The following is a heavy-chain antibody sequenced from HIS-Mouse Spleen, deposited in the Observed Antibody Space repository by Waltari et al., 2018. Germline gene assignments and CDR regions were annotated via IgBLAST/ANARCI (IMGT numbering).Heavy chain of an antibody. D-gene: IGHD5-18*01. CDR3: ATSYSYGDGY. V-gene: IGHV1-2*02. Sequence: QVQLVQSGAEVKKPGASVKVSCKASGYTFTVYYMHWVRQAPGQGLEWMGWINPNSGRTNYGQQFHGSVTMTRDTSTSTAFMVLSRMGSDDTAVFYCATSYSYGDGYWGQGTVVTVSS. CDR1: GYTFTVYY. CDR2: INPNSGRT. J-gene: IGHJ4*02.